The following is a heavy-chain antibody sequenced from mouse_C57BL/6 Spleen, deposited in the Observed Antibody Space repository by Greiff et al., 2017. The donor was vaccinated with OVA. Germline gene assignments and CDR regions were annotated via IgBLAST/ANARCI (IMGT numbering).Heavy chain of an antibody. CDR1: GFTFSDYG. Sequence: EVMLVESGGGLVKPGGSLKLSCAASGFTFSDYGMHWVRQAPEKGLEWVAYISSGSSTIYYADTVKGRFTISRDTAKKTRFPHMPSLRSEDTSMYYCSRPEYGVFAVWGTGTTVTVSS. V-gene: IGHV5-17*01. CDR3: SRPEYGVFAV. D-gene: IGHD5-1*01. CDR2: ISSGSSTI. J-gene: IGHJ1*03.